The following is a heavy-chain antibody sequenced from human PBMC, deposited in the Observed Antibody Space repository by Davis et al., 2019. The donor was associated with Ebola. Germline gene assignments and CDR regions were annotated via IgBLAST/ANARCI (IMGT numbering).Heavy chain of an antibody. J-gene: IGHJ6*02. CDR1: GGSFSGYY. CDR3: ARGHLDAEQQPVVPQNYYYYGMDV. D-gene: IGHD3/OR15-3a*01. Sequence: PSETLSLTCAVYGGSFSGYYWSWIRQPPGKGLEWIGEINHSGSTNYNPSLKSRVTISVDTSKNQFSLKLSSVTAADTAVYYCARGHLDAEQQPVVPQNYYYYGMDVWGQGTTVTVSS. V-gene: IGHV4-34*01. CDR2: INHSGST.